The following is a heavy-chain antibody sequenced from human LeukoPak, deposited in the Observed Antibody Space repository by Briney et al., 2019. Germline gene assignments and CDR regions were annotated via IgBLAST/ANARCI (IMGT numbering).Heavy chain of an antibody. Sequence: GGSLRLSCAASGFTFSSYGMHWVRQAPGKGLEWVAFIRYDGSNKYYADSVKGRFTISRDNSKNTLYLQMNSLRAEDTAVYYCAKDFPDPRIAVAGPIFDYWGQGTLVTVSS. CDR1: GFTFSSYG. D-gene: IGHD6-19*01. CDR3: AKDFPDPRIAVAGPIFDY. J-gene: IGHJ4*02. V-gene: IGHV3-30*02. CDR2: IRYDGSNK.